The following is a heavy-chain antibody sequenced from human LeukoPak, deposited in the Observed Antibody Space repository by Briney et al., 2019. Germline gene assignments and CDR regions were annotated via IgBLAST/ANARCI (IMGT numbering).Heavy chain of an antibody. CDR3: AKDQDGSGGFDY. CDR1: GFTFSSHA. J-gene: IGHJ4*02. V-gene: IGHV3-30*04. CDR2: ISYDTSNK. D-gene: IGHD3-10*01. Sequence: PGRSLRLSCAASGFTFSSHAMHWVRQAPGKGLEWVAVISYDTSNKYYVDSVKGRFTISRDNSKDTLYLQMNSLRAEDTAVYYCAKDQDGSGGFDYWGQGTLVTVSS.